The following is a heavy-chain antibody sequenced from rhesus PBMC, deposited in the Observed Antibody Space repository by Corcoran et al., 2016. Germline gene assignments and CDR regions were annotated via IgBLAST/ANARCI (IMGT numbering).Heavy chain of an antibody. CDR3: AKDRGYSWNNGGLDS. V-gene: IGHV3S25*01. CDR1: GFTFSSYW. Sequence: EVQLVESGGGLAKPGGSLRLSCAASGFTFSSYWMNWVRQAPGKGLEWVSAINSGGGSTYYADSVRGRFIISRENSKNTRALQMNSLRAEDTAVYYCAKDRGYSWNNGGLDSWGQGVVVTVSS. CDR2: INSGGGST. D-gene: IGHD1-20*01. J-gene: IGHJ6*01.